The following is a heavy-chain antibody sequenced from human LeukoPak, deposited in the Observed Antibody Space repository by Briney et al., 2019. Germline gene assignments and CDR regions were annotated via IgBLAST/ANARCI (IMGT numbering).Heavy chain of an antibody. D-gene: IGHD2-2*01. CDR2: IMPMSGTI. J-gene: IGHJ6*03. CDR1: VGTFTNYA. V-gene: IGHV1-69*06. CDR3: ARDCSSASCYERGSYFYFYMDI. Sequence: SVKVSCKASVGTFTNYAFSWVQQAPGQGLEWMGRIMPMSGTIYYAQKFQGRVTITADRSTNTAYMELNSLRSEDTAVIYCARDCSSASCYERGSYFYFYMDIWGSGTTVTVSS.